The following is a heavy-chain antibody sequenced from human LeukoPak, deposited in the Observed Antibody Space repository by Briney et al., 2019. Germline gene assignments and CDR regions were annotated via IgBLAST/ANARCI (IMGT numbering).Heavy chain of an antibody. CDR2: ISSSCSYI. D-gene: IGHD3-3*01. V-gene: IGHV3-21*01. Sequence: GGSLRLSCAASGFTFSSYSMNWVRQAPGKGLEWVSSISSSCSYIYYADSVKGRFTISRDNAKNSLYLQMNSLRAEDTAVYYCARGRGVRFLEWLSLHYGMDVWGQGTTVTVSS. CDR1: GFTFSSYS. CDR3: ARGRGVRFLEWLSLHYGMDV. J-gene: IGHJ6*02.